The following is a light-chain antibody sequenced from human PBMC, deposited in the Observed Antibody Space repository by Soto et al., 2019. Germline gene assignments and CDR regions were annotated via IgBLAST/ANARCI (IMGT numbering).Light chain of an antibody. Sequence: IQMTQTHSTLSGSVGDRVTITCRASQTISSLLAWYQRKPGKALKLLIYKASTLKSGVQSRFSGSGSGTEYIITISSLQPDDFATYYCQHYNSYSEAFGQGTKVDI. CDR3: QHYNSYSEA. CDR2: KAS. CDR1: QTISSL. J-gene: IGKJ1*01. V-gene: IGKV1-5*03.